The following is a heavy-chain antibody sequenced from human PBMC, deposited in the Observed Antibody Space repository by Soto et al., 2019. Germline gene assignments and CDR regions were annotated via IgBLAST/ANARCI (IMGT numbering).Heavy chain of an antibody. D-gene: IGHD2-15*01. J-gene: IGHJ6*02. V-gene: IGHV1-69*02. CDR1: GGTFSRYT. Sequence: QVQLVQSGAEVKKPGSSVKVSCKASGGTFSRYTFTWVRQAPGQGLEWMGRIIPILDIPHYAQNFQGRVTIPADKSTSTAYRELSSLTSDDTAVYYCASHFTGVLVLGASPPGGDNYGWDVWGQGTTVTVSS. CDR2: IIPILDIP. CDR3: ASHFTGVLVLGASPPGGDNYGWDV.